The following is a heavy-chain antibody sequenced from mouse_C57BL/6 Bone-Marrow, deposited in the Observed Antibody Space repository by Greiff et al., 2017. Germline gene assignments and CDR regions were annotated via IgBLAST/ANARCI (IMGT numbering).Heavy chain of an antibody. CDR2: INPSSGYT. V-gene: IGHV1-7*01. Sequence: QVQLQQSGAELATPGASVKLSCKASGYTFTSYWMHWVKQRPGQGLEWIGYINPSSGYTKYNQKFKDKAALTADKSASTAYMQLSSLTYEVSAVYYCARWDYSNLFDYWGQGTTLTGSS. D-gene: IGHD2-5*01. J-gene: IGHJ2*01. CDR1: GYTFTSYW. CDR3: ARWDYSNLFDY.